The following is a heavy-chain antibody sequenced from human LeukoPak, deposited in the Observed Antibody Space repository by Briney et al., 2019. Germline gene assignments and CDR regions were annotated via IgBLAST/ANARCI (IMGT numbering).Heavy chain of an antibody. Sequence: QTGGSLRLSCAASGFTFSSYWMSWVRQAPGKGLEWVANIKQDGSEKYYVDSVKGRFTISRDNAKNSLYLQMNSLRAEDTAVYYCAREGPRGSSSWYKSQDYFDYWGQGTLVTVSS. CDR2: IKQDGSEK. J-gene: IGHJ4*02. CDR1: GFTFSSYW. V-gene: IGHV3-7*01. D-gene: IGHD6-13*01. CDR3: AREGPRGSSSWYKSQDYFDY.